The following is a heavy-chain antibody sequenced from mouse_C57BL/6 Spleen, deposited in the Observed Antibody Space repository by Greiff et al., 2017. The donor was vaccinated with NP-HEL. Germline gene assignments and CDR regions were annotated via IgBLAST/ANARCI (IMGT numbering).Heavy chain of an antibody. CDR2: ISSGGDYI. V-gene: IGHV5-9-1*02. D-gene: IGHD1-1*01. J-gene: IGHJ1*03. Sequence: EVQGVESGEGLVKPGGSLKLSCAASGFTFSSYAMSWVRQTPEKRLEWVAYISSGGDYIYYADTVKGRFTISRDNARNTLYLQMSSLKSEDTAMYYCTRWYYYGSRIWYFDVWGTGTTVTVSS. CDR3: TRWYYYGSRIWYFDV. CDR1: GFTFSSYA.